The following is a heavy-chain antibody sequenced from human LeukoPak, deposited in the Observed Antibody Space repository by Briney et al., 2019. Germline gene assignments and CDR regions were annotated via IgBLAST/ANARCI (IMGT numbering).Heavy chain of an antibody. CDR3: ARDPARYFDL. CDR1: GFTFSSYS. J-gene: IGHJ2*01. Sequence: TGGSLRLSCAASGFTFSSYSVNWVRQAPGKGLEWVSYISGNSRAIYYADSVKGRFTISRDNAKNSLYLQMSSLGDEDTAVYYCARDPARYFDLWGRGTQVTVSS. V-gene: IGHV3-48*02. CDR2: ISGNSRAI.